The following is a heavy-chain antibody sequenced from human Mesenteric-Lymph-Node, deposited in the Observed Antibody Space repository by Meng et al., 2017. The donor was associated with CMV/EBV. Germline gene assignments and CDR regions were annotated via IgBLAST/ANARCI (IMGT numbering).Heavy chain of an antibody. Sequence: GESLKISCAASGFTFSSYAMSWVRQAPGTGLEWVAFTDYDGRKEYYADSVKGRFSVSRDSSKNTVYLQMSSLRLEDTAVYYCAKEIYSDYGTTAYGMDVRGQGTSVTVSS. CDR3: AKEIYSDYGTTAYGMDV. CDR2: TDYDGRKE. J-gene: IGHJ6*01. V-gene: IGHV3-30*02. CDR1: GFTFSSYA. D-gene: IGHD4-11*01.